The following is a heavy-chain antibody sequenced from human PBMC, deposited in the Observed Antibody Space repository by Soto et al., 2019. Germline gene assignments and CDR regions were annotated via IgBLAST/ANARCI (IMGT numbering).Heavy chain of an antibody. D-gene: IGHD2-8*01. J-gene: IGHJ3*01. CDR3: ARSAQWDGFDP. CDR1: AGSISTINYY. V-gene: IGHV4-31*01. CDR2: ISYSGST. Sequence: QVQLQESGPGLVRPSQTLSLTCTVSAGSISTINYYWSWIRQHPEKGLEWIGYISYSGSTFYHSSRQRLVTMSLDRSKKQFSLKRTSVTAADTAVYYWARSAQWDGFDPWGQGTMVTVSS.